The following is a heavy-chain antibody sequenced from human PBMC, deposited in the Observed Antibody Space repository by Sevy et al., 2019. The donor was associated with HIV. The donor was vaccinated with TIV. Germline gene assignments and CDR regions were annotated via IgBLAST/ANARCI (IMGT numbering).Heavy chain of an antibody. CDR1: GYTFTSYY. CDR3: AREPTESQGYSSGWFLKYYMDV. D-gene: IGHD6-19*01. Sequence: ASVKVSCKASGYTFTSYYMHWVRQAPGQGLEWMGIINPSGGSTSYAQTFQGRVTMTRDTSTSTVYMELSSLRSEDTAVYYCAREPTESQGYSSGWFLKYYMDVWGKGTTVTVSS. V-gene: IGHV1-46*01. J-gene: IGHJ6*03. CDR2: INPSGGST.